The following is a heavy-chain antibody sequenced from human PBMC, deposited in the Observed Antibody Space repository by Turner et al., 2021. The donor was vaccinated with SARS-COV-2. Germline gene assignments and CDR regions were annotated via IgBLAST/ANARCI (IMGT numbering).Heavy chain of an antibody. CDR1: GIRCKSHG. CDR2: TWNGGRNT. D-gene: IGHD2-15*01. V-gene: IGHV3-33*01. CDR3: ARDRWQILSDYYGMDV. J-gene: IGHJ6*02. Sequence: QVQLVDSRAGVVQSGSPLRLSYLTAGIRCKSHGLHWERQAPGKGLEWVAVTWNGGRNTDYAESVRGRFVISGDSAKNTLFLQMNGLRVEDTGMYYCARDRWQILSDYYGMDVWGQGTTVTVSS.